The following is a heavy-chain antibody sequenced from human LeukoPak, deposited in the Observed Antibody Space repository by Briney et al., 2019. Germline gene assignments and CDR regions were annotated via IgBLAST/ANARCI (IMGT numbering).Heavy chain of an antibody. J-gene: IGHJ6*02. CDR1: GFTFNNYW. Sequence: GGSLRLSCAASGFTFNNYWMSWVRQAPGKGLEWVANIKQDGSEKYYVDSVKGRFTISRDNAKNSLYLQMNSLRAEDTAVYFCARKNGMDVWGQGTTVTVSS. V-gene: IGHV3-7*01. CDR3: ARKNGMDV. CDR2: IKQDGSEK.